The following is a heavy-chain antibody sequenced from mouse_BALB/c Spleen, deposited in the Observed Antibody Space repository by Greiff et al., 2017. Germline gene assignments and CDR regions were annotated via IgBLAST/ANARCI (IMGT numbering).Heavy chain of an antibody. CDR3: ARDDYDSSLAY. D-gene: IGHD2-4*01. CDR2: INPGSGGT. Sequence: QVQLQQSGAELVRPGTSVKVSCKASGYAFTNYLIEWVKQRPGQGLEWIGVINPGSGGTNYNEKFKGKATLTADKSSSTAYMQLSSLTSDDSAVYFCARDDYDSSLAYWGQGTLVTVSA. J-gene: IGHJ3*01. CDR1: GYAFTNYL. V-gene: IGHV1-54*01.